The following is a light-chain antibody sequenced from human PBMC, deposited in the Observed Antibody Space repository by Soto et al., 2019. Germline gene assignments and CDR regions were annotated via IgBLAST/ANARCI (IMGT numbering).Light chain of an antibody. V-gene: IGKV3-20*01. CDR1: QSISSSY. Sequence: EIVLTQSPGTLSLSPGERATLSCRASQSISSSYLAIAWYQQKPGQPPRLLIYGASSRATGIPVRFSGSGSATDFTLTISRLEPEDFAVCYCHQQDSSPLTFGQGTRVEIK. J-gene: IGKJ1*01. CDR2: GAS. CDR3: HQQDSSPLT.